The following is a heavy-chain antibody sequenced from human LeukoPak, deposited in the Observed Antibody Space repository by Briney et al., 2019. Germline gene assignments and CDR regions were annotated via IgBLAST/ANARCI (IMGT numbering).Heavy chain of an antibody. D-gene: IGHD6-13*01. CDR2: ISSSGSTI. CDR1: GFTFSSYE. V-gene: IGHV3-48*03. CDR3: ASNSLELAYYFDY. Sequence: GGSLRLSCAASGFTFSSYEMNWVRQAPGKGLEWVSYISSSGSTIYYADSVKGRFTISRDNAKNSPYLQMNSLRAEDTAVYYCASNSLELAYYFDYWGQGTLVTVSS. J-gene: IGHJ4*02.